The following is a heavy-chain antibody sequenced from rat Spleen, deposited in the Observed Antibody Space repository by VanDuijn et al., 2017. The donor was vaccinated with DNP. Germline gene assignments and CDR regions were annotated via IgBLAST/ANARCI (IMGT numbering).Heavy chain of an antibody. Sequence: QVQLKESGPGLVQPSQTLSLACTVSGFALTDYHVHWVRQPSGKGLEWMGVIWHAGTTEYTSALKSRLSISRDTSKSQVFLKMNSLGTEDTATYYCARDGQWDFLDYWGQGVMVTVSS. V-gene: IGHV2-43*01. D-gene: IGHD1-1*01. CDR2: IWHAGTT. CDR3: ARDGQWDFLDY. J-gene: IGHJ2*01. CDR1: GFALTDYH.